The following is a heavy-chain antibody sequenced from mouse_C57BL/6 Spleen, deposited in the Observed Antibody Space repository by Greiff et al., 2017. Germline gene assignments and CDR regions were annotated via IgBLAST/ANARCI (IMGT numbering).Heavy chain of an antibody. V-gene: IGHV14-1*01. J-gene: IGHJ2*01. D-gene: IGHD3-2*02. CDR3: TTSSSGYRYYFDY. CDR2: IDPEDGDT. Sequence: EVKLQESGAELVRPGASVKLSCTASGFNIKDYYMHWVKQRPEQGLEWIGRIDPEDGDTEYAPKFQGKATMTADTSSNTAYLQLSSLTSEDTAVYYCTTSSSGYRYYFDYWGQGTTLTVSS. CDR1: GFNIKDYY.